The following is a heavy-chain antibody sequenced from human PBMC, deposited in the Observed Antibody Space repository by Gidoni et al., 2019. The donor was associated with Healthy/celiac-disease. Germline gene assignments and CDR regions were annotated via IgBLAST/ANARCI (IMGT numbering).Heavy chain of an antibody. CDR3: ARLQRSGSYYNELSWFDP. Sequence: QLLLQESGPGLAKLSDTLPLTCTASSGTISSSSYYWCWLRQPPGKGLEWIGSIYYSGSTYYNPSLKSRVTISVDTSKNQFSLKLSSVTAADTAVYYCARLQRSGSYYNELSWFDPWGQGTLVTVSS. CDR1: SGTISSSSYY. CDR2: IYYSGST. D-gene: IGHD3-10*01. J-gene: IGHJ5*02. V-gene: IGHV4-39*01.